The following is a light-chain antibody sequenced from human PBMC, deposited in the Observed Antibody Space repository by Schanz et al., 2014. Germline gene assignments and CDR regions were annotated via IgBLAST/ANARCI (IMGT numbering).Light chain of an antibody. V-gene: IGLV1-44*01. CDR3: SSYTTSSTWL. J-gene: IGLJ3*02. CDR1: SSNIGTNT. Sequence: QSVLTQPPSASGTPGQRVTISCSGSSSNIGTNTVIWYQQLPGTAPKLLIHSTNQRPSGVPDRFSGSKSGTSASLAIIGLQAEDEADYYCSSYTTSSTWLFGGGTKLTVL. CDR2: STN.